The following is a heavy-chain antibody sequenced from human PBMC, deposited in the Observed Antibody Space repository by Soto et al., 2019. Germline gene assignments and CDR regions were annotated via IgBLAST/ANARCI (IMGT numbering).Heavy chain of an antibody. J-gene: IGHJ5*02. CDR3: AKDLYSSGWYNYFDP. Sequence: QVQLVESGGGVVQPGRSLRLSCVGSGFTFSDTGMHWVRQAPGKGLEWVAMISHNGGSKQYKDSVRGRFTISRDNSENTGYLLMDSLRAEDTAVYFCAKDLYSSGWYNYFDPWGQGTPVTVSS. CDR2: ISHNGGSK. CDR1: GFTFSDTG. D-gene: IGHD6-19*01. V-gene: IGHV3-30*18.